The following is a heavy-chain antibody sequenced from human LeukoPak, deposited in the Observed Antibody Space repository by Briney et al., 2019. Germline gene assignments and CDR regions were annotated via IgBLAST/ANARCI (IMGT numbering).Heavy chain of an antibody. D-gene: IGHD1-7*01. CDR1: GFTFSSYD. CDR3: ARGGRRTQFDY. J-gene: IGHJ4*02. CDR2: IGTAGDT. V-gene: IGHV3-13*01. Sequence: GGSLRLSCAASGFTFSSYDMHWVRQATGKGLESVSAIGTAGDTYYPGSVKGRFTISRENAKNSLYLQMNSLRAEDTAVYYCARGGRRTQFDYWGQGTLVTVSS.